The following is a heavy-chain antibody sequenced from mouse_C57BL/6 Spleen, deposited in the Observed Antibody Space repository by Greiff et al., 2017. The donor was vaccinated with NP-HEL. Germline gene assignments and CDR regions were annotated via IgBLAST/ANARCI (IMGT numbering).Heavy chain of an antibody. Sequence: QVQLKQSGAELVRPGASVKLSCKASGYTFTDYYINWVKQRPGQGLEWIARIYPGSGNTYYNEKFKGKATLTAEKSSSTAYMQLSSLTSEDSAVYFCAREDYYGSSSLYDYDAWFAYWGQGTLVTVSA. D-gene: IGHD1-1*01. CDR3: AREDYYGSSSLYDYDAWFAY. CDR1: GYTFTDYY. CDR2: IYPGSGNT. J-gene: IGHJ3*01. V-gene: IGHV1-76*01.